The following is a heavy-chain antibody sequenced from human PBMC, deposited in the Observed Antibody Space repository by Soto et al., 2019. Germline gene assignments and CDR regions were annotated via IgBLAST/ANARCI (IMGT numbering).Heavy chain of an antibody. CDR3: ARTAVWEQYYYDSSGYYLDY. D-gene: IGHD3-22*01. J-gene: IGHJ4*02. V-gene: IGHV1-18*04. CDR2: ISAYNGNT. Sequence: ASVKVSCKASGYTFTSYGISWVRQAPGQGLEWMGWISAYNGNTNYAQKLQGRVTMTTDTSTSTAYMELSRLRSDDTAVYYCARTAVWEQYYYDSSGYYLDYWGQGTLVTVSS. CDR1: GYTFTSYG.